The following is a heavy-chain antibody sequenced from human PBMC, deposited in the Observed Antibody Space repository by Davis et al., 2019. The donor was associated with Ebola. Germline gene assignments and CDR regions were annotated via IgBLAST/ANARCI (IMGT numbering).Heavy chain of an antibody. CDR3: ARSPGGSYYYYYGMDV. CDR1: GFTFSSFL. Sequence: PGGSLRLSCAASGFTFSSFLMHWVRQAPGKGPVWVSRINTDGSSTTYADSVKGRFTISRDNAKNTLYLQMNSLRAEDTAVYYCARSPGGSYYYYYGMDVWGQGTTVTVSS. V-gene: IGHV3-74*01. CDR2: INTDGSST. D-gene: IGHD3-16*01. J-gene: IGHJ6*02.